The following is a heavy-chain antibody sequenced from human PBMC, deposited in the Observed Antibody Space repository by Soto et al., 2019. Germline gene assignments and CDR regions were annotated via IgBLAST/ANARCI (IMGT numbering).Heavy chain of an antibody. CDR3: ATIRDNGDYFSSYNWFDP. CDR2: FDPEDGET. V-gene: IGHV1-24*01. J-gene: IGHJ5*02. D-gene: IGHD4-17*01. CDR1: GYTLTELS. Sequence: GASVKVSCKVSGYTLTELSMHWVRQAPGKGLEWMGGFDPEDGETIYAQKFQGRVTMTEDTSTDTAYMELSSLRSEDTAVYYCATIRDNGDYFSSYNWFDPWGQGTLVTVSS.